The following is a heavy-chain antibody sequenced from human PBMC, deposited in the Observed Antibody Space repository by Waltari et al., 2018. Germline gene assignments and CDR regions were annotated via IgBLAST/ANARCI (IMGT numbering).Heavy chain of an antibody. CDR1: GFTLSKAW. J-gene: IGHJ4*02. D-gene: IGHD3-9*01. V-gene: IGHV3-15*01. CDR2: IKNKDDDGTT. Sequence: EVQLVESGGGLVKPGGSLRLSCAVSGFTLSKAWVSWVRQAPGKGQEWVGRIKNKDDDGTTEYGAPVKGRFTSSGDDSENTLYLQMNSLKTEDTAVYYCATLGNPGYFKYWGQGTLVTVSS. CDR3: ATLGNPGYFKY.